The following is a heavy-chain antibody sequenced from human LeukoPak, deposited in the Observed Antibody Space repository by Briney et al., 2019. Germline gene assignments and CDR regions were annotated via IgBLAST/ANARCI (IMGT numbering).Heavy chain of an antibody. D-gene: IGHD2-8*01. CDR1: GFTFSSYW. V-gene: IGHV3-74*01. CDR2: INSDGSST. Sequence: GGSLRLSCAASGFTFSSYWMHWVRQAPGKGLVWVSRINSDGSSTSYADPVKGRFTISRDNAKNTLYLQMNSLRAEDTAVYYCARVQGHPPNGLDVWGQGTVVTVSS. J-gene: IGHJ3*01. CDR3: ARVQGHPPNGLDV.